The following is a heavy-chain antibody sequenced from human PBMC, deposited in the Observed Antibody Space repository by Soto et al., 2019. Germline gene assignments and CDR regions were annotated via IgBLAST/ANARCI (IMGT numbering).Heavy chain of an antibody. CDR3: ARQASTKMDNRTALDY. CDR1: GGSISSSSYY. CDR2: IYYSGST. D-gene: IGHD2-2*03. J-gene: IGHJ4*02. V-gene: IGHV4-39*01. Sequence: QLQLQESGPGLVKPSETLSLTCTVSGGSISSSSYYWGWIRQPPGKGLEWIGSIYYSGSTYYNPSLKSRVTISVDTSKNQFSLKLSSVTAADTAVYYCARQASTKMDNRTALDYLGQGTLVTVSS.